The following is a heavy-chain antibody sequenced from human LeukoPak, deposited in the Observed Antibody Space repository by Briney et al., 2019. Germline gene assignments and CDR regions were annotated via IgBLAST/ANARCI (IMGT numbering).Heavy chain of an antibody. D-gene: IGHD6-13*01. Sequence: SVTLSLTCTVSGGSISSYYWSWLRQPPGKGLEGVGYIYYSGSTNYNTFLESRVTISVDTSKTQFSLKPSSVTAADTAVYYCARDLRAAAGTIGSNWFDPWGQGTLVTVSS. V-gene: IGHV4-59*01. CDR2: IYYSGST. CDR3: ARDLRAAAGTIGSNWFDP. CDR1: GGSISSYY. J-gene: IGHJ5*02.